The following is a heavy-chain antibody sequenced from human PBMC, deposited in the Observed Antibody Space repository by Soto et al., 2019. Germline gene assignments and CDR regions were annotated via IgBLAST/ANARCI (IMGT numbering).Heavy chain of an antibody. CDR2: INPSGGST. CDR1: GYTFTSYY. CDR3: ARDRPTYHHGSGPYAFDI. D-gene: IGHD3-10*01. J-gene: IGHJ3*02. V-gene: IGHV1-46*01. Sequence: ASVRVSCKASGYTFTSYYMHWVRQAPGQGLEWMGIINPSGGSTSYAQKFQGRVTMTRDTSTSTVYMELSSLRSEDTAVYYCARDRPTYHHGSGPYAFDIWGQGTMVTVSS.